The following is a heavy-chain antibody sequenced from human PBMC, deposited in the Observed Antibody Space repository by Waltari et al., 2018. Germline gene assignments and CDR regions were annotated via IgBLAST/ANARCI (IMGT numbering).Heavy chain of an antibody. CDR1: GGSFSNYY. Sequence: VELQESGPGLVKPSETLSLICSVSGGSFSNYYWNWIRQSPGQGLEWIGYVSDGGPYFNPSLKSRVAISLDTSKRQFSLRLSSVTAADTAVYYCARDSGLVGAQYNYVYYGLDVWGPGTTVTVSS. D-gene: IGHD2-8*02. CDR2: VSDGGP. V-gene: IGHV4-59*01. J-gene: IGHJ6*02. CDR3: ARDSGLVGAQYNYVYYGLDV.